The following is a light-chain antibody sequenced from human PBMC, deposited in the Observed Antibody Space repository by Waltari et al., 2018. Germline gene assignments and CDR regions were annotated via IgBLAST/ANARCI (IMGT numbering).Light chain of an antibody. J-gene: IGKJ4*01. CDR3: QQGYSTLT. V-gene: IGKV1-39*01. CDR2: AAS. Sequence: DIQMTQSPSSLSASVGDRVTITCRASQSISSYLNWYQQKLGKAPKLLIYAASSLQSGVPSRFSGSGFGTDFTLTISSLQPEDFATYYCQQGYSTLTFGGGTKVQIK. CDR1: QSISSY.